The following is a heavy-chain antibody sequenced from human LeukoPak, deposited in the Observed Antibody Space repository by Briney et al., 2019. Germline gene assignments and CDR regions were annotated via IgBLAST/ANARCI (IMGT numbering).Heavy chain of an antibody. D-gene: IGHD3-3*01. J-gene: IGHJ6*03. Sequence: PGGSLGLSCAASGFTFSSYWMHWVRQAPGKGLVWVSRINSDGSSTSYADSVKGRFTISRDNAKNTLYLQMNSLRAEDTAVYYCARAQKYNYDFWSGSSYYYYYMDVWGKGTTVTVSS. CDR1: GFTFSSYW. CDR3: ARAQKYNYDFWSGSSYYYYYMDV. CDR2: INSDGSST. V-gene: IGHV3-74*01.